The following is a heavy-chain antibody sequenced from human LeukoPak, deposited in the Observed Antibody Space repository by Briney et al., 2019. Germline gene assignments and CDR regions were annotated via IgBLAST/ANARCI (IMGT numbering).Heavy chain of an antibody. CDR3: ARPQGYGGEITMPPGGYSIFDY. CDR1: GGSISSYY. Sequence: PSETLSLTCTVSGGSISSYYWSWIRQPPGKGLEWIGYIYYSGSTNYNPSLKSRVTISVDTSKNQFSLKLSSVTAADTAVYYCARPQGYGGEITMPPGGYSIFDYWGQGTLVTVSS. D-gene: IGHD3-10*01. J-gene: IGHJ4*02. CDR2: IYYSGST. V-gene: IGHV4-59*01.